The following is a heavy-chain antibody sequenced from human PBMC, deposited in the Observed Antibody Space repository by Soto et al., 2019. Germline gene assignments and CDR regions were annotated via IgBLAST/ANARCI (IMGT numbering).Heavy chain of an antibody. V-gene: IGHV2-5*01. CDR2: IFWNDDK. J-gene: IGHJ5*02. D-gene: IGHD3-22*01. CDR3: AHSFPSSRNYYDSSASFWWFDP. Sequence: QITLEESGPMLLKPTQTLTLTCTFSGFSLSTSGVGVGWIRQPPGKALEWLALIFWNDDKRYNPSLKTRLSITKDTSKNQVVLTMTNVDPVDTATYYCAHSFPSSRNYYDSSASFWWFDPWGQGTLVTVSS. CDR1: GFSLSTSGVG.